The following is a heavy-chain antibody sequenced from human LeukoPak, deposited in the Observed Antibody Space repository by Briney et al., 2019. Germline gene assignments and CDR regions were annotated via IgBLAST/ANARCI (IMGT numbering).Heavy chain of an antibody. D-gene: IGHD3-22*01. V-gene: IGHV4-59*01. J-gene: IGHJ3*02. CDR3: ARRNYDIFAFDI. CDR2: IYYSGST. Sequence: SETLSLTCTVSGGSISSYYWSWIRQPPAKGLECIGYIYYSGSTNYNPSLKSRVTISIDPSKNQFSLKLSSVTAADTAVYYCARRNYDIFAFDIWGQGTMVTVSS. CDR1: GGSISSYY.